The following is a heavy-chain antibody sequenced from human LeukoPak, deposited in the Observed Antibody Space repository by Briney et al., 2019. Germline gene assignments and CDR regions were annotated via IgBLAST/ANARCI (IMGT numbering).Heavy chain of an antibody. CDR3: AGSSYDFWSGENNWFDP. J-gene: IGHJ5*02. CDR1: GGSISSSSYY. CDR2: IYYSGST. V-gene: IGHV4-39*01. D-gene: IGHD3-3*01. Sequence: ETLSLTCTVSGGSISSSSYYWGWIRQPPGKGLEWIGSIYYSGSTYYNPSLKSRVTISVDTSKNQFSLKLSSVTAADTAVYYCAGSSYDFWSGENNWFDPWGQGTLVTVSS.